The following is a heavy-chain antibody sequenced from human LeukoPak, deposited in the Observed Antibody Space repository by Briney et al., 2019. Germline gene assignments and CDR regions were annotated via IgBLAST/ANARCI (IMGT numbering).Heavy chain of an antibody. Sequence: AAVKVSCKASGYTFTAYYIHWVRQAPGQGLEWMGWINPNSGDTNYAQKFQGRVTMTTDTSISTAYMELSRLRSDDTAVYYCASEYDSSGYYDSPWFDPWGQGTLVAVSS. CDR3: ASEYDSSGYYDSPWFDP. J-gene: IGHJ5*01. CDR1: GYTFTAYY. V-gene: IGHV1-2*02. CDR2: INPNSGDT. D-gene: IGHD3-22*01.